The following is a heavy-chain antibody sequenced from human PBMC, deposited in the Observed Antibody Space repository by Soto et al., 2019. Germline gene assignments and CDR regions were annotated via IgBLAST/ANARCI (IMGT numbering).Heavy chain of an antibody. Sequence: SETLSLTCTVSGGSISSGGYYWSWIRQHPGKGLEWIGYIYYSGSTYYNPSLKSRVTISVDTSKNQFSLKLSSVTAADTAVYYCARELYYYDSSDPEDDAFDIWGQGTMVTVSS. D-gene: IGHD3-22*01. V-gene: IGHV4-31*03. CDR1: GGSISSGGYY. J-gene: IGHJ3*02. CDR3: ARELYYYDSSDPEDDAFDI. CDR2: IYYSGST.